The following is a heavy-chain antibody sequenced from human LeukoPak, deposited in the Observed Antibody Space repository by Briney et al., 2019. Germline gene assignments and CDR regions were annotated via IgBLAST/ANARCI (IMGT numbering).Heavy chain of an antibody. Sequence: ASVKVSCKASGYTFTSYGIIWVRLDPGQWLDWMGWINPNSGGTNYAQNFQGWVTMTRDTSISTAYMELSRLRSDDTAVYYCARGPHPFGGMDVWGQGTTVTVSS. V-gene: IGHV1-2*04. CDR3: ARGPHPFGGMDV. D-gene: IGHD3-16*01. J-gene: IGHJ6*02. CDR1: GYTFTSYG. CDR2: INPNSGGT.